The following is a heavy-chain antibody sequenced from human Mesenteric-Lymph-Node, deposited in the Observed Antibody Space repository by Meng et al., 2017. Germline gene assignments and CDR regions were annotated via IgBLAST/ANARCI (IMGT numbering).Heavy chain of an antibody. D-gene: IGHD1-7*01. Sequence: GCGPGPVKPSGTLPLLCAVSGGSISSSNWWSWVRQPPGKGLEWIGEIYHSGSTNYNPSLKSRVTISVDKSKNQFSLKLSSVTAADAAVYYCGRDQGRELINHWGQGALVTVSS. CDR3: GRDQGRELINH. J-gene: IGHJ4*02. CDR2: IYHSGST. V-gene: IGHV4-4*02. CDR1: GGSISSSNW.